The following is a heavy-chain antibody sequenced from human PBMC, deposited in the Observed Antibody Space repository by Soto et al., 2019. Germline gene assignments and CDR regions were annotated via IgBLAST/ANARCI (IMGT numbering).Heavy chain of an antibody. V-gene: IGHV3-48*03. Sequence: EVQLVESGGGLAQPGGSVRLSCAASGFTFSSYEMNWVRQTPGKTLEWGSYISGAGDSSYYADSVKGRFTISRDNAKNSLYLQMNSLRVGDTAVYYCARVHCSTTTCHVQAFDSWGQGTLVTVSS. CDR2: ISGAGDSS. J-gene: IGHJ4*02. D-gene: IGHD2-2*01. CDR3: ARVHCSTTTCHVQAFDS. CDR1: GFTFSSYE.